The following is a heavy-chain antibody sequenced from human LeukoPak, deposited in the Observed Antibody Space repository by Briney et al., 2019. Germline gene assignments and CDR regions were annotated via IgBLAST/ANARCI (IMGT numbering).Heavy chain of an antibody. CDR3: APSSSWYTSMAEYFQH. J-gene: IGHJ1*01. V-gene: IGHV3-23*01. CDR1: GFTFSSYA. Sequence: GGSLRLSCAASGFTFSSYAMSWVRQAPGKGLEWVSAISGSGGSTYYADSVKGRFTISRDNSKNTLYLQMNSLRAEDTAVYYRAPSSSWYTSMAEYFQHWGQGTLVTVSS. CDR2: ISGSGGST. D-gene: IGHD6-13*01.